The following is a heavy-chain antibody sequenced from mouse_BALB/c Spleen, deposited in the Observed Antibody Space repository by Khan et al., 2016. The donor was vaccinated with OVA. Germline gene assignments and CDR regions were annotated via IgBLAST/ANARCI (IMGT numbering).Heavy chain of an antibody. CDR2: ISYSGSP. D-gene: IGHD1-2*01. J-gene: IGHJ2*01. CDR3: ARTARIKY. Sequence: EVQLQQSGPGLVKPSQSLSLTCTVTGYSITSGYGWNWIRQFPGNKLEWMGYISYSGSPNYNPSLKSRISITRDTSKNQFFLQLNSVTTEDTATYYCARTARIKYWGQGTTLTVSA. V-gene: IGHV3-2*02. CDR1: GYSITSGYG.